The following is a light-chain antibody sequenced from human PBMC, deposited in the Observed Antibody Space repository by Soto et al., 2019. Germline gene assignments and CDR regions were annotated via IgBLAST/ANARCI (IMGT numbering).Light chain of an antibody. CDR3: SSYTSSSTI. V-gene: IGLV2-14*01. Sequence: QSALTQPASVSGSPGQSITISCTGTSSDVGGYNYVSWYQQHPGKAPKLMIYEVSNRPSGVSNRFSGSKSGNTASLTISGLQAEDEADYYCSSYTSSSTIIGTGTKLTVL. CDR2: EVS. CDR1: SSDVGGYNY. J-gene: IGLJ1*01.